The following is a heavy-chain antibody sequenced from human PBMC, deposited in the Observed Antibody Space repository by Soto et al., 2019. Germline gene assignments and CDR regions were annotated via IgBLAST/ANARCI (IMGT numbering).Heavy chain of an antibody. D-gene: IGHD2-2*01. CDR2: ISAYNGNT. CDR1: GYTFTSYG. CDR3: ARVNCSSTSCYHIDNWFDP. Sequence: GASVKVSCKASGYTFTSYGISWVRQAPGQGLEWMGWISAYNGNTNYAQKLQGRVTMTTDTSTSTAYMELRSLRSDDTAVYYCARVNCSSTSCYHIDNWFDPWGQGTLVTAPQ. J-gene: IGHJ5*02. V-gene: IGHV1-18*01.